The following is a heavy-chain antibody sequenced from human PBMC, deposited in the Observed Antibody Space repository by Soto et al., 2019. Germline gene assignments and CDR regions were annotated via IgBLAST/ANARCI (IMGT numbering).Heavy chain of an antibody. J-gene: IGHJ4*02. V-gene: IGHV3-21*01. CDR3: ARDPSYYDSSGSPY. CDR2: ISSSSSYI. Sequence: GGSLRLSCAASGFTFSSYSMNWVRQAPGKGLEWVSSISSSSSYIYYADSVKGRFTISRDNAKNSLYLQMNSLRAEDTAVYYCARDPSYYDSSGSPYCGQRPLAAVSS. CDR1: GFTFSSYS. D-gene: IGHD3-22*01.